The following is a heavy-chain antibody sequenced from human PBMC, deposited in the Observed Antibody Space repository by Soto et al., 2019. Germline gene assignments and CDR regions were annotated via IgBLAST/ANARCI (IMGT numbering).Heavy chain of an antibody. J-gene: IGHJ4*02. V-gene: IGHV3-53*01. CDR2: IYSGDST. CDR1: EFTVSSNF. D-gene: IGHD1-1*01. Sequence: ESGGGLIQPGGSLRLSCAASEFTVSSNFMSWVRQAPGKGLEWVSVIYSGDSTYYADSVKGRFTISRDNSKNTVYLQMNSLRAEDTAMYYCTTTRGLRFDYWGQGTLVTVSS. CDR3: TTTRGLRFDY.